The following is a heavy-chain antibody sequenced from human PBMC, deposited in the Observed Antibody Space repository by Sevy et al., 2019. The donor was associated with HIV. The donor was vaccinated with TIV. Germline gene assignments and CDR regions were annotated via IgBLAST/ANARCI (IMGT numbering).Heavy chain of an antibody. CDR2: ISYSGST. V-gene: IGHV4-39*01. CDR3: AGQGGIVDRGFDS. J-gene: IGHJ4*02. CDR1: GGSIGSSSYE. Sequence: SETLSLTCTVSGGSIGSSSYEWGWIRQPPGKGLEWIGTISYSGSTHYTPSLRSRVTISVDTSQDQFSLMLRSVTATDTAVYYCAGQGGIVDRGFDSWGQGTLVTVSS. D-gene: IGHD3-10*01.